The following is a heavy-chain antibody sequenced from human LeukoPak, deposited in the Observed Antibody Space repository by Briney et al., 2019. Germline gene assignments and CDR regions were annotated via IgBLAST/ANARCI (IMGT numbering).Heavy chain of an antibody. J-gene: IGHJ2*01. D-gene: IGHD5-12*01. V-gene: IGHV3-72*01. CDR3: ARGSRGYAHYFDL. Sequence: GGSLRLSCAASGFTFSDHFMDWVRQSPGKGLEWVGRSRNKGRSYSTEYAASVKDRFTISRDDSKNSLYLQMNSLRAEDTAVYYCARGSRGYAHYFDLWGRGTLVTVSS. CDR1: GFTFSDHF. CDR2: SRNKGRSYST.